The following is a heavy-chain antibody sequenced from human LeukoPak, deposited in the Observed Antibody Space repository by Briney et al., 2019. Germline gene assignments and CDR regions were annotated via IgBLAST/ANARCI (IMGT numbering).Heavy chain of an antibody. V-gene: IGHV3-23*01. CDR3: ASGGLWTNFDY. CDR1: GFTFSSYA. Sequence: GGSLRLSCAASGFTFSSYAMSWVRQAPGKGLEWVSAISGSGGSTYYADSVKGWFTISRDNSKNTLYLQMNSLRAEDTAVYYCASGGLWTNFDYWGQGTLVTVSS. CDR2: ISGSGGST. D-gene: IGHD5-18*01. J-gene: IGHJ4*02.